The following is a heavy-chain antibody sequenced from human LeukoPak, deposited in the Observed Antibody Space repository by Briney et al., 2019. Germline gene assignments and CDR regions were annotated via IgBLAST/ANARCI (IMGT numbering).Heavy chain of an antibody. V-gene: IGHV3-48*01. Sequence: PGGSLRLSCAASGFTFSSYSMNWVRQAPGKGLEWVSYISSSSSTIYYADSVKGRFTISRDNAKNSLYLQMNSLRAEDTAVYYCARDLRHYGDYRAFDYWGQGTLVTVSS. CDR1: GFTFSSYS. D-gene: IGHD4-17*01. J-gene: IGHJ4*02. CDR2: ISSSSSTI. CDR3: ARDLRHYGDYRAFDY.